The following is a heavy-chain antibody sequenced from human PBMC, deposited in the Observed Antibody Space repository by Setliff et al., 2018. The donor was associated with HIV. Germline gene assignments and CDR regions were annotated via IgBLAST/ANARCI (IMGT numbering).Heavy chain of an antibody. CDR1: GVSFSTDMYY. J-gene: IGHJ6*02. CDR2: VYYNGKI. Sequence: SETLSLTCTVSGVSFSTDMYYWGWIRQPPGKGLEWVGSVYYNGKIFYNPSLKSRVTISLDSSKNQLSLRLKSVTAADTAVYFCARRAESTTTWFSSWYSYDMDVWGQGTTVTVSS. CDR3: ARRAESTTTWFSSWYSYDMDV. V-gene: IGHV4-39*01. D-gene: IGHD2-15*01.